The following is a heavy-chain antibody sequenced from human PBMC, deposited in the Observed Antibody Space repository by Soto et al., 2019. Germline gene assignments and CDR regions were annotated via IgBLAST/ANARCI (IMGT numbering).Heavy chain of an antibody. CDR2: ISYDGSNK. V-gene: IGHV3-30*18. CDR3: AKSLVNWYSGSYYDY. Sequence: GGSLRLSCAASGFTFSSYGMHWVRQAPGKGLEWVAVISYDGSNKYYADSVKGRFTISRDNSKNTLYLQMNSLRAEDTAVYYCAKSLVNWYSGSYYDYWGQGTLVTVSS. D-gene: IGHD1-26*01. J-gene: IGHJ4*02. CDR1: GFTFSSYG.